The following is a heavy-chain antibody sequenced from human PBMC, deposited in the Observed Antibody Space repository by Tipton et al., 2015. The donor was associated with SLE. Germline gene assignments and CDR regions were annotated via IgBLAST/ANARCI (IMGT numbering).Heavy chain of an antibody. D-gene: IGHD6-13*01. Sequence: TLSLTCTVSGGSVSSGSYYWSWIRQPPGKGLEWIGEINHSGSTNYNPSLKSRVTISVDTSKNQFSLQLNSVTPEDTAVYYCARDLQQREPYFDYWGQGTLVTVSS. J-gene: IGHJ4*02. CDR2: INHSGST. V-gene: IGHV4-39*07. CDR1: GGSVSSGSYY. CDR3: ARDLQQREPYFDY.